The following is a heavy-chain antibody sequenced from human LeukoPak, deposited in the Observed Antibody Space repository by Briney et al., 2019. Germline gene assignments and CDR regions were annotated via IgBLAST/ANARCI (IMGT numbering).Heavy chain of an antibody. D-gene: IGHD3-22*01. CDR2: INPSGGST. J-gene: IGHJ4*02. V-gene: IGHV1-46*01. CDR1: GYTFTSYY. Sequence: ASVKVSCKASGYTFTSYYMHWVRHAPRQGLEWMGIINPSGGSTSYAQKFQGRVTTTRDTSTSTVYMELSSLRSEDTAVYYCARVGGYYDSSGYYYFDYWGQGTLVTVSS. CDR3: ARVGGYYDSSGYYYFDY.